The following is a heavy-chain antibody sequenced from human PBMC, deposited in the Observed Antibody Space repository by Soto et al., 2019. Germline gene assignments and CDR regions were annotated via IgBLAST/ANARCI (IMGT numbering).Heavy chain of an antibody. CDR1: GGTFSSYA. CDR3: ARGRDYYDSSGYHYDAFDI. J-gene: IGHJ3*02. Sequence: SVKVSCKASGGTFSSYAISWVRQAPGQGLEWMGGIIPIFGTANYAQKFQGRVTITADESTSTAYMELSSLRSEDTAVYYCARGRDYYDSSGYHYDAFDIWGQGTMVTVSS. D-gene: IGHD3-22*01. CDR2: IIPIFGTA. V-gene: IGHV1-69*13.